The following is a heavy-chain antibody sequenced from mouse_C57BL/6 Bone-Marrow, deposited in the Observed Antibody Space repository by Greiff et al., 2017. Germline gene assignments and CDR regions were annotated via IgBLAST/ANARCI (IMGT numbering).Heavy chain of an antibody. CDR3: ARSDDYDDYTMDY. D-gene: IGHD2-4*01. CDR1: GYTFTNYW. J-gene: IGHJ4*01. CDR2: MHPNGGSP. V-gene: IGHV1-64*01. Sequence: QVQLQQPGAELVQPGASVKLSCKASGYTFTNYWMHWVKLRPGQGLEWIGMMHPNGGSPDYNEKFKSEATLSVDKSSRTAYMELSSLTSEDSAVYYCARSDDYDDYTMDYWGQGTSVTVSS.